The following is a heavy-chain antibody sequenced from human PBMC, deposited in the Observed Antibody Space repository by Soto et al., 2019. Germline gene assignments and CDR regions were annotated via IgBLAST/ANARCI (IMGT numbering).Heavy chain of an antibody. CDR3: ARDPSHSYYTLFYFFDY. D-gene: IGHD1-26*01. CDR2: ISGSGSNT. Sequence: EVQLLESGGGLVQPGGSLRLSCAASGFTFSTYAMSWVGQAPGKGLEWVSAISGSGSNTYYADSVKGRFTISRDDSNSTRYLQMNSLRAEDTAVYYCARDPSHSYYTLFYFFDYWGQGTLVTVSS. V-gene: IGHV3-23*01. J-gene: IGHJ4*02. CDR1: GFTFSTYA.